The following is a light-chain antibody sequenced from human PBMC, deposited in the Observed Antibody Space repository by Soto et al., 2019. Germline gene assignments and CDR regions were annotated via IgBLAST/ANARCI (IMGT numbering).Light chain of an antibody. J-gene: IGLJ2*01. V-gene: IGLV1-51*01. CDR3: GTWDSSLSAVI. Sequence: QSVLTQPPSVSAAPGQKVTISCSGSSPNIGNNYVSWYQQLPGTAPKLLIYDNTKRPSGIPDRFSGSKSGTSAALGITGLQTGDEANYYSGTWDSSLSAVIFGGGTKLTVL. CDR1: SPNIGNNY. CDR2: DNT.